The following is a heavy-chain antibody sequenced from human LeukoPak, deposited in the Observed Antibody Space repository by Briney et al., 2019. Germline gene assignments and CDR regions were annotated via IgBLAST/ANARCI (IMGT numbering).Heavy chain of an antibody. V-gene: IGHV6-1*01. CDR2: KYYRSKWYN. Sequence: SQTLSLTCAISGDSFSSNSVTWPWLRQSTSRGLVWLGSKYYRSKWYNDSAVSVKSRIPINPDASMNQFSPKLSSVSPEDTAVYYCARGHALDPYYFDYWGQGTLVTVSS. D-gene: IGHD1-1*01. CDR3: ARGHALDPYYFDY. CDR1: GDSFSSNSVT. J-gene: IGHJ4*02.